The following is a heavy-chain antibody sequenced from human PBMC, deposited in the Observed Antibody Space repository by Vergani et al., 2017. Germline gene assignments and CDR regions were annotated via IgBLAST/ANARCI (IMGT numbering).Heavy chain of an antibody. J-gene: IGHJ4*02. CDR1: GYTFTSYY. Sequence: QVQLVQSGAEVKKPGASVKVSCKASGYTFTSYYMHWVRQAPGQGLEWMGWISAYNGNTNYAQKLQGRVTMTTDTSTSTAYMELRSLRSDDTAVYYCAGGAIAAAGTGGFDYWGQGTLVTVSS. CDR2: ISAYNGNT. V-gene: IGHV1-18*04. D-gene: IGHD6-13*01. CDR3: AGGAIAAAGTGGFDY.